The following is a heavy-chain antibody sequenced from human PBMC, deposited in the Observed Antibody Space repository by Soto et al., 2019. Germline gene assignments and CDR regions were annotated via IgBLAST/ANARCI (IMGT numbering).Heavy chain of an antibody. V-gene: IGHV4-34*01. CDR3: ARPQRWLQFGYFDY. D-gene: IGHD5-12*01. J-gene: IGHJ4*02. CDR1: GGSFSGYY. CDR2: INHSGST. Sequence: SETLSLTCAVYGGSFSGYYWSWIRQPPGKGLEWIGEINHSGSTNYNPSLKSRVTISVDTSKNQFSLKLSSVTAADTAVYYCARPQRWLQFGYFDYWGQGTLVTVSS.